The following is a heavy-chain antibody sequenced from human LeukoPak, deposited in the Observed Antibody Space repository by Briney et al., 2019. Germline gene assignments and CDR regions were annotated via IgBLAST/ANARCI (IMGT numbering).Heavy chain of an antibody. D-gene: IGHD3-10*01. CDR3: ARDHEAYYGSGSYYYYGMDV. CDR2: ISSSSSYI. J-gene: IGHJ6*02. V-gene: IGHV3-21*01. CDR1: GFTFSSYS. Sequence: GGSLRLPCAASGFTFSSYSMNWVRQAPGKGLEWVSSISSSSSYIYYADSVKGRFTISRDNAKNSLYLQMNSLRAEDTAVYYCARDHEAYYGSGSYYYYGMDVWGQGTTVTVSS.